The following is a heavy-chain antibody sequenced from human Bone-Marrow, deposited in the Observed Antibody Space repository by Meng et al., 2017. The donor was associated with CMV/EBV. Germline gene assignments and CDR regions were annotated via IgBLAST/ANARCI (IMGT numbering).Heavy chain of an antibody. V-gene: IGHV4-61*01. CDR3: AGGYYPYYGMDV. J-gene: IGHJ6*02. CDR2: IYYSGST. CDR1: GGSVSSGSYY. Sequence: GSLRLSCTVSGGSVSSGSYYWSWIRQPPGKGLEWIGYIYYSGSTNYSPSLKSRVTISVDTSKNQFSLKLSSVTAADTAVYYCAGGYYPYYGMDVWGQGTTVTVSS. D-gene: IGHD3-22*01.